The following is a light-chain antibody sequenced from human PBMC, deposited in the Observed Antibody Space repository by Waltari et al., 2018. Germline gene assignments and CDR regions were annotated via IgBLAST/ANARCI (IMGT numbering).Light chain of an antibody. CDR1: QSITRY. CDR2: AAS. V-gene: IGKV1-39*01. Sequence: DIQMTQSPSTLSASIGDRVTITCRASQSITRYLNWYQQKPGKAPKLLIYAASTLESGVPSRFSGSGSGTDFSLTISSLQPEDVATYYCQASYTEPYFFGQGTKLEIK. CDR3: QASYTEPYF. J-gene: IGKJ2*01.